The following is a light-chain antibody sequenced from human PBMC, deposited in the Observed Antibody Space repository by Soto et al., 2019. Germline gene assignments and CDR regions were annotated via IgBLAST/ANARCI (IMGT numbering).Light chain of an antibody. CDR1: QNILYSSNNKNY. CDR2: WAS. Sequence: DIVMTQSPDSLAVSLGERATINCKSSQNILYSSNNKNYLAWYRQKPGQPPKLLIYWASVRESGVPDRISGSGSGTDFTLTISSLQAEDAAVYYCQQYYSTPPYTVGQGTKLESK. V-gene: IGKV4-1*01. CDR3: QQYYSTPPYT. J-gene: IGKJ2*01.